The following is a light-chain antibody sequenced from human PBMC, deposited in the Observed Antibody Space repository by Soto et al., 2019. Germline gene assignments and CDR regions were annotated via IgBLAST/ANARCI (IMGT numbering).Light chain of an antibody. CDR1: SSDVCGYKH. J-gene: IGLJ1*01. CDR3: NSQRSSGTRV. CDR2: EVS. V-gene: IGLV2-14*01. Sequence: QSVLTQPASVSGSPGQSITISCTGTSSDVCGYKHVSWYQHHPGKAPKLMIYEVSNRPSGVSNRFSGSKSGYTASLTISGLQAEDEADYYCNSQRSSGTRVFGTGTKVTVL.